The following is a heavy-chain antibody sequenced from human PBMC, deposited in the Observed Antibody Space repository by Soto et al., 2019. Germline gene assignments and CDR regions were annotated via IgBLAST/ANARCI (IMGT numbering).Heavy chain of an antibody. CDR2: VYYSGST. CDR1: GGSITVNTYS. V-gene: IGHV4-39*07. Sequence: PSETLSLTCFVSGGSITVNTYSWCWIRQAPGKGLEWIGNVYYSGSTNYNPSLKSRVTISVDTSKNQFSLKLSSVTAADTAVYYCARGGIAAAGTYYYYYYGMDVWGQGTTVTVSS. D-gene: IGHD6-13*01. CDR3: ARGGIAAAGTYYYYYYGMDV. J-gene: IGHJ6*02.